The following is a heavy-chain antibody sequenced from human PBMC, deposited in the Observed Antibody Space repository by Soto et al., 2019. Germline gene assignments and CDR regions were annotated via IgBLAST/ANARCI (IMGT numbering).Heavy chain of an antibody. D-gene: IGHD2-21*02. CDR1: GFTFSTYA. CDR2: MSYDGSNE. V-gene: IGHV3-30-3*01. CDR3: ARSVVTAIPHYFQH. J-gene: IGHJ1*01. Sequence: GGSLRLSCAASGFTFSTYAMHWVRQAPGKGLEWVALMSYDGSNEYYADSVKGRFSISRDSSRNTVSLQMSSLKTEDTAVYYCARSVVTAIPHYFQHWGQGTLVTVSS.